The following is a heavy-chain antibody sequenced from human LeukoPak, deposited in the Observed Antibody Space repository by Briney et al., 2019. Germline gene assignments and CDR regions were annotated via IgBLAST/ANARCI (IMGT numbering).Heavy chain of an antibody. CDR3: ARDDTYYYDSSGYYAFDY. CDR1: AYSISSGYF. CDR2: IYHSGST. J-gene: IGHJ4*02. Sequence: SETLSLTCTVSAYSISSGYFWGWIRQPPGKGLEWIGNIYHSGSTYYNSSLKSRVTISVDTSKNQFSLKLRSVTAADTAVYYCARDDTYYYDSSGYYAFDYWGQGTLVTVSS. V-gene: IGHV4-38-2*02. D-gene: IGHD3-22*01.